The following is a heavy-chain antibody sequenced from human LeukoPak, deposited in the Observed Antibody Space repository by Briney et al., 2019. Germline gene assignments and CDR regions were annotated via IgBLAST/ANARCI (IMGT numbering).Heavy chain of an antibody. CDR1: GGSISSSSYY. V-gene: IGHV4-39*07. J-gene: IGHJ4*02. Sequence: SETLSLTCTVSGGSISSSSYYWGWIRQPPGKGLEWIGSIYYSGSTYYNPSLKSRVTISVDTSKNQFSLKLSSVTAADTAVYYCARVRVDSSGYPFDYWGQGTLVTVSS. CDR3: ARVRVDSSGYPFDY. CDR2: IYYSGST. D-gene: IGHD3-22*01.